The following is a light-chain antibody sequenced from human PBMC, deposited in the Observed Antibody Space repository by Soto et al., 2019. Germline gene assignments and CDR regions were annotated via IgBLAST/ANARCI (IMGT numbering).Light chain of an antibody. V-gene: IGKV1-33*01. CDR1: QDISNY. J-gene: IGKJ4*01. CDR3: QQYDNLPLT. CDR2: DAS. Sequence: SPSAVPAAGEESSTITCQASQDISNYLNWYQQKPGNAPKLLIYDASNLETGVPSRFSGGGSAPHFTYTFNRLKPEDIATYYCQQYDNLPLTFGGGTKVDIK.